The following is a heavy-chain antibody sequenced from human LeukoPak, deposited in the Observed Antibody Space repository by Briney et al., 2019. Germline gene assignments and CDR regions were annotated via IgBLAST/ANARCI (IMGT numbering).Heavy chain of an antibody. CDR2: INQGGSEK. Sequence: PGGSLRLSCAASGFTFSTFWMSWVRQAPGKGLEWVANINQGGSEKYYVHSMKGRFTVSRDNAKNSLYLQMDSLRAEDTAVYYCARGGTFVSDYWGQGTLVTVSS. J-gene: IGHJ4*02. CDR3: ARGGTFVSDY. CDR1: GFTFSTFW. D-gene: IGHD1-1*01. V-gene: IGHV3-7*01.